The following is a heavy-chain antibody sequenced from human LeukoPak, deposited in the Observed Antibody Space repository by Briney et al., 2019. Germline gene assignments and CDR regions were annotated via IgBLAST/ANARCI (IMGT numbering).Heavy chain of an antibody. D-gene: IGHD1-26*01. CDR3: ARGWELHD. V-gene: IGHV1-18*01. CDR1: GQTFNSYG. Sequence: ASVKVSCKASGQTFNSYGISWVGQAPGQGLEWMGWISASKANTKYAQKLQGRVTMTTDTSTNTAYMELRSLTSDDTAVYYCARGWELHDWGQGTLVTVSS. J-gene: IGHJ4*02. CDR2: ISASKANT.